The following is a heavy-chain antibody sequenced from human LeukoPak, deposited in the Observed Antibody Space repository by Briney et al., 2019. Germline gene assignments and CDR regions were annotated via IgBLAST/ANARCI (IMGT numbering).Heavy chain of an antibody. CDR2: IYYSGST. V-gene: IGHV4-59*08. CDR1: GGSISSYY. CDR3: ARSAKDDFWSGYYHTYYFDY. J-gene: IGHJ4*02. Sequence: SETLSLTCTVSGGSISSYYWSWIRQPPGKGLEWIGYIYYSGSTNYNPPLKSRVTISVDTSKNHFSLRLSSVTAADTAVYYCARSAKDDFWSGYYHTYYFDYWGQGTLVTVSS. D-gene: IGHD3-3*01.